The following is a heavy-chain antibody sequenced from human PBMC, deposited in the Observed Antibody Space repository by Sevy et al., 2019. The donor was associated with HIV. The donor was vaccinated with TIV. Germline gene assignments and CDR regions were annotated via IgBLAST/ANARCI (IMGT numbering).Heavy chain of an antibody. D-gene: IGHD6-13*01. V-gene: IGHV3-53*01. Sequence: GGSLRLSCAASGFTFNTHVMSWVRQAPGKGLEWVSVIYSGDSISYADSVKGRFTISRDNSKNTLYLQMNSLRAEDTAVYYCAVVAEGYWGQGTLVTVSS. CDR3: AVVAEGY. CDR2: IYSGDSI. J-gene: IGHJ4*02. CDR1: GFTFNTHV.